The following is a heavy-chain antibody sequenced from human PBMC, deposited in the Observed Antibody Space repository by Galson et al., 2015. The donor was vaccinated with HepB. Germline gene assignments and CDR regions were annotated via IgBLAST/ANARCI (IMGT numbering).Heavy chain of an antibody. CDR3: ARAKDRITFFGVVTTFDS. CDR2: ISYSGTI. CDR1: GGSISPHH. Sequence: SLTCTVSGGSISPHHWSWVRQPPGKGLEWIGLISYSGTINYNPSLNSRVTISLDTSTNQFSLKLSSVTAADTAVYFCARAKDRITFFGVVTTFDSWGQGTLVTVSS. D-gene: IGHD3-3*01. V-gene: IGHV4-59*08. J-gene: IGHJ4*02.